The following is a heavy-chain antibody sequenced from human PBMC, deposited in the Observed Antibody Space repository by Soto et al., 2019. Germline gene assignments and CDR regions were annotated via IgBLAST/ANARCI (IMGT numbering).Heavy chain of an antibody. D-gene: IGHD2-15*01. CDR1: GDSVSSISVA. CDR2: TYYRSRWYS. V-gene: IGHV6-1*01. Sequence: SQTLSLPCVISGDSVSSISVACNFVRQSPSRGLEWLGRTYYRSRWYSDFAVSVRGRIVINADTSKNQFSLQLNSVTPEDTAVYFCARSEEDSDYYYYGLDVWGQGTTVTVSS. J-gene: IGHJ6*02. CDR3: ARSEEDSDYYYYGLDV.